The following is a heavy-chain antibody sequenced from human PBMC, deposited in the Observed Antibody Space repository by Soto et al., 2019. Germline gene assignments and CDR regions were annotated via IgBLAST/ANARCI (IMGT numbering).Heavy chain of an antibody. V-gene: IGHV1-18*01. Sequence: ASVKVSCKASGCTFTSYGISWVRQAPGQGLEWMGWISAYNGNTNYAQKLQGRVTMTTDTSTSTAYMELRSLRSDDTAVYYCARVVSSGYIYYYYYMDVWGKGTTVTVSS. CDR3: ARVVSSGYIYYYYYMDV. CDR2: ISAYNGNT. J-gene: IGHJ6*03. D-gene: IGHD6-19*01. CDR1: GCTFTSYG.